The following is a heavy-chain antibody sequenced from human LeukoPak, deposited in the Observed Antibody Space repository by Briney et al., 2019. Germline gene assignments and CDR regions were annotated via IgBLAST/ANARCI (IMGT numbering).Heavy chain of an antibody. V-gene: IGHV4-59*01. CDR2: IYYSGST. CDR1: GGSIRSYY. D-gene: IGHD1-26*01. Sequence: SETLSLTCAVSGGSIRSYYWSWIRQPPGKGLEWIGSIYYSGSTNYNPSPKRRLTISLDTSKNQFSLRLSAVTAADTAVYYCAGVGAHHFDYWGQGTLVTVSS. CDR3: AGVGAHHFDY. J-gene: IGHJ4*02.